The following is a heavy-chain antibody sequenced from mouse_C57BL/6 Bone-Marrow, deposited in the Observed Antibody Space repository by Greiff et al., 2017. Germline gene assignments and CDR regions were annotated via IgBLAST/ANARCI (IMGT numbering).Heavy chain of an antibody. CDR1: GYAFTNYL. CDR2: INPGSGGT. D-gene: IGHD3-2*02. J-gene: IGHJ3*01. Sequence: QVQLQQSGAELVRPGTSVKVSCKASGYAFTNYLIEWVKQRPGQGLEWIGVINPGSGGTNYNEKFKGKATLTADKSSSTAYMQLSSLTSEDSAVYFCARQLRLPSFAYWGQGTLVTVSA. CDR3: ARQLRLPSFAY. V-gene: IGHV1-54*01.